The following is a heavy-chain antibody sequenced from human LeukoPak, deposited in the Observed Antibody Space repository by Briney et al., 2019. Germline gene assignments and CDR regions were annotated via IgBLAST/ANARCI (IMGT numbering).Heavy chain of an antibody. Sequence: GGSLRLSCAASGFTFSSYGMHWVRQAPGKGLEWVAVIWYDGSNKYYADSVKGRFTISRDNSKNTLYLQMNSPRAEDTAVYYCASTSGWYEPIDYWGQGTLVTVSS. CDR1: GFTFSSYG. J-gene: IGHJ4*02. CDR2: IWYDGSNK. CDR3: ASTSGWYEPIDY. D-gene: IGHD6-19*01. V-gene: IGHV3-33*01.